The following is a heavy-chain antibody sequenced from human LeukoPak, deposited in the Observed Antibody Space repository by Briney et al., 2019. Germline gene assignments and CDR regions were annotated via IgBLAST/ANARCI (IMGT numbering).Heavy chain of an antibody. CDR2: IYPGDSDT. J-gene: IGHJ3*02. V-gene: IGHV5-51*01. Sequence: GEALKISCKGSGCSFTNYWIGWVRQMPGKGLEGMGIIYPGDSDTRYSPSFQGQVTISADKSISTAYLQWSSLKASDTAIYYCARPESPNDGFDIWGQGTMVTVSS. CDR1: GCSFTNYW. CDR3: ARPESPNDGFDI.